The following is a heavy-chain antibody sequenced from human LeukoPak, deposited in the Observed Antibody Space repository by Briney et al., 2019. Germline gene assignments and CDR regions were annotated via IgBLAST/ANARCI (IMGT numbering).Heavy chain of an antibody. CDR3: AYFWSGYYSSFDY. V-gene: IGHV4-34*01. D-gene: IGHD3-3*01. CDR2: INHSGST. J-gene: IGHJ4*02. CDR1: GGSFSGYY. Sequence: SETLSLTCAVYGGSFSGYYWSWIRQPPGKGPEWIGEINHSGSTNYNPSLKSRVTISVDTSKNQFSLKLSSVTAADTAVYYCAYFWSGYYSSFDYWGQGTLATVSS.